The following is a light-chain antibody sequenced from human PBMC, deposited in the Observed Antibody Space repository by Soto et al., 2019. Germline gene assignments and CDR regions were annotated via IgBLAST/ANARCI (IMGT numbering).Light chain of an antibody. Sequence: VMTQTPLSLSVTPGQAASISCKSSQSLLHHNGRTSLSWYLQKPGQPPQLLIYEVSNRFPGVPDRFSGSGSGTDFTLKISRVEAEDVGVYYCLQSIELLYTFGQGTKLEIK. CDR2: EVS. V-gene: IGKV2D-29*01. CDR3: LQSIELLYT. CDR1: QSLLHHNGRTS. J-gene: IGKJ2*01.